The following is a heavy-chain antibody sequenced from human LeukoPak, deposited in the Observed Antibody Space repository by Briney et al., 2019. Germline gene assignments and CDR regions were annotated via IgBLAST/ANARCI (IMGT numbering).Heavy chain of an antibody. CDR2: ITYDGCYK. Sequence: PGTSLRLSCAASGFTFTSYGMHWVRQAPGKGLEWVALITYDGCYKYYSDSVKGRFTISSDTSKNTLYLQMNNLRAEDTAVYYCARDLSPVVRASPMGYWGQGTLVTVSS. V-gene: IGHV3-30*03. CDR1: GFTFTSYG. D-gene: IGHD3-10*01. J-gene: IGHJ4*02. CDR3: ARDLSPVVRASPMGY.